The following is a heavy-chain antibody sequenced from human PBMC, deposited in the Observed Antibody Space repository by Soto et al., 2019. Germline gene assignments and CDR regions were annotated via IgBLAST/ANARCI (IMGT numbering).Heavy chain of an antibody. CDR3: ARGSGWLENWFDP. CDR1: GGSISSGGYY. Sequence: SETLSLTCTVSGGSISSGGYYWSWIRQHPGKGLEWIGYIYYSGSTYYNPSLKSRVTISVDTSKNQFSLKLSSVTAADTAVYYCARGSGWLENWFDPWGQGTLVTVSS. CDR2: IYYSGST. J-gene: IGHJ5*02. V-gene: IGHV4-31*03. D-gene: IGHD3-3*01.